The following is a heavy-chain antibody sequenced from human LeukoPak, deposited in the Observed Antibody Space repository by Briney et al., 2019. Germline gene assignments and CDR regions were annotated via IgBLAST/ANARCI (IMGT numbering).Heavy chain of an antibody. D-gene: IGHD2-15*01. V-gene: IGHV1-2*02. Sequence: ASVKVSCKASGYTFTGYYMHWVRQAPGQGLEWMGWINPNSGGTNYAQKFQGRVTMTRDTSINPAYMELSRLRSDDTAVYYCARSSHENGGSWIFDYWGQGTLVSVSS. CDR1: GYTFTGYY. CDR2: INPNSGGT. J-gene: IGHJ4*02. CDR3: ARSSHENGGSWIFDY.